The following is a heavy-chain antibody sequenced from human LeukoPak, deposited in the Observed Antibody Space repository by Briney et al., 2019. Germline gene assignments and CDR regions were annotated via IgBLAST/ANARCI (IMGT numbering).Heavy chain of an antibody. CDR1: GYSFTSYW. J-gene: IGHJ3*02. CDR2: IYPGDSDT. Sequence: GESLQISCQGSGYSFTSYWIGWVRQMPGKGLEWMGIIYPGDSDTRYSPSFQGQVTISADKSISTAYLQWSSLKASDTAMYYCARLVVVPAADAFDIWGQGTMVTVSS. CDR3: ARLVVVPAADAFDI. V-gene: IGHV5-51*01. D-gene: IGHD2-2*01.